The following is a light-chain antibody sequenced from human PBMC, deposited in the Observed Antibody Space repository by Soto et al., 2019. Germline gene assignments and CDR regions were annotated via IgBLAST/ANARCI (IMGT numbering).Light chain of an antibody. V-gene: IGKV1-5*01. Sequence: DIQMTQFPSTLSASIGDRVTITCRASQSISVWMAWYKQIPGKAPQLLIYDASNLQSGVPSRFSGAGSGTEFTLTVSSPQPDDSATYYCQQYNNYPFTFGPGTTVHIK. CDR1: QSISVW. CDR3: QQYNNYPFT. CDR2: DAS. J-gene: IGKJ3*01.